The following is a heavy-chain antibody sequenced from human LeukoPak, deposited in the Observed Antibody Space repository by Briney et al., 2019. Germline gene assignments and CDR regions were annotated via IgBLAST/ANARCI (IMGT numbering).Heavy chain of an antibody. CDR3: ARPLGYCSGGSCYSSYFDY. CDR2: ISYDGSNK. CDR1: GFTFSSYA. J-gene: IGHJ4*02. Sequence: GGSLRLSCAASGFTFSSYAMHWVRQAPGKGLEWVAVISYDGSNKYYADSVKGRFTISRDNSKNTLYLQMNSLRAGDTAVYYCARPLGYCSGGSCYSSYFDYWGQGTLVTVSS. D-gene: IGHD2-15*01. V-gene: IGHV3-30-3*01.